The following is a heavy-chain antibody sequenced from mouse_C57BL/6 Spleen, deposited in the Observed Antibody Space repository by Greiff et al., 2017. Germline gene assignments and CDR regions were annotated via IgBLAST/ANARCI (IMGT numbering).Heavy chain of an antibody. J-gene: IGHJ1*03. Sequence: EVQGVESGGGLVQPGGSMKLSCAASGFTFSDAWMDWVRQSPEKGLEWVAEIRNKANNHATYYAESVKGRFTILRDDSKSSVYLQMNSLRAEDTGIYYCTRTDYYYGSSFYWYVDVWGTGTTVTVSS. D-gene: IGHD1-1*01. CDR2: IRNKANNHAT. CDR3: TRTDYYYGSSFYWYVDV. CDR1: GFTFSDAW. V-gene: IGHV6-6*01.